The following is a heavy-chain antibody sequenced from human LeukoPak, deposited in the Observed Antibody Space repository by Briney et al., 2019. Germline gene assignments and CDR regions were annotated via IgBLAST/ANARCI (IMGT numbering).Heavy chain of an antibody. V-gene: IGHV4-31*03. D-gene: IGHD6-6*01. CDR3: ARAPYSSSSVDY. Sequence: SQTLSLTCTVSGGSISSGGYFWTWIRQQPGKGLEWIGYIYYSGSTYYNPSLKSRLTISVDTSKNQFSLELSSVTAADTAVYYCARAPYSSSSVDYWGQGTLVTVSS. J-gene: IGHJ4*02. CDR1: GGSISSGGYF. CDR2: IYYSGST.